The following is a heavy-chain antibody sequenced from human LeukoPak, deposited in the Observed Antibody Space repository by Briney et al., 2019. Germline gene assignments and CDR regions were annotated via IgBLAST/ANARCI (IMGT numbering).Heavy chain of an antibody. CDR2: IIPIFGTA. J-gene: IGHJ6*04. D-gene: IGHD2-2*01. Sequence: SVKVSCKASGGTFSIYAISWVRQAPGQGLEWMGGIIPIFGTANYAQKFQGRVTITADESTSTAYMELSSLRSEDTAVYYCARDIVVVPAVGLNYYYYGMDVWGKGTPVTVSS. CDR3: ARDIVVVPAVGLNYYYYGMDV. V-gene: IGHV1-69*01. CDR1: GGTFSIYA.